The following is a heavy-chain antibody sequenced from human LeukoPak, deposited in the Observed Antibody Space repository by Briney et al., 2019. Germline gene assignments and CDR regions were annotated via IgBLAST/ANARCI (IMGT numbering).Heavy chain of an antibody. Sequence: GGSLRLSCVASGFIFSDAWMTWVRKAPGKGLEWVGRIKTTSDGGTPDYAAPVKGRFTMSRADSTNTLYLQMNSLKSEDTAVYYCTTYGAGRKFDYWGQGTLVTVSS. CDR2: IKTTSDGGTP. CDR1: GFIFSDAW. J-gene: IGHJ4*02. CDR3: TTYGAGRKFDY. D-gene: IGHD3-10*01. V-gene: IGHV3-15*01.